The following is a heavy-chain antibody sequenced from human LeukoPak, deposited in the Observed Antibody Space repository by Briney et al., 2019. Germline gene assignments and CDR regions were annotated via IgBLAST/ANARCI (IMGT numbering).Heavy chain of an antibody. Sequence: SETLSLTCTVSGGSISSYYWSWIRQSPGKGLECIGYIHYTGSTNYNPSLKSRVTISVETSKNQFSLKLKSVTAADTAVYYCARGGYYGSGNDFGFDPWGQGTLVTVSS. CDR3: ARGGYYGSGNDFGFDP. CDR1: GGSISSYY. V-gene: IGHV4-59*01. J-gene: IGHJ5*02. D-gene: IGHD3-10*01. CDR2: IHYTGST.